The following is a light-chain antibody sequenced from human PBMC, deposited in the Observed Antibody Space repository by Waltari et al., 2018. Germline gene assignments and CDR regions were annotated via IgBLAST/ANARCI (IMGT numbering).Light chain of an antibody. J-gene: IGKJ2*01. CDR1: QSVSSSY. CDR3: QQYGSSPRYT. Sequence: EIVLTQSPGTLSLSPGERATLSCRASQSVSSSYLAWYQQKPGQAPRLLIYGASIRATGIPDRCSGSGSGTDFTLTISRLEPEDFAVYYCQQYGSSPRYTFGQGTKLEIK. V-gene: IGKV3-20*01. CDR2: GAS.